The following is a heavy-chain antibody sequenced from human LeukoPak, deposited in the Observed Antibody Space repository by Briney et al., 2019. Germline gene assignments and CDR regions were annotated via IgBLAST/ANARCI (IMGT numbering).Heavy chain of an antibody. CDR3: ARLGGYSYGSFDY. J-gene: IGHJ4*02. CDR1: GGTFSSYA. D-gene: IGHD5-18*01. Sequence: SVKVSCKASGGTFSSYAISWVRQAPGQGLEWMGGIIPIFGTANYAQKFQGRVTITADEPTSTAYMELSSLRSEDTAVYYCARLGGYSYGSFDYWGQGTLVTVSS. CDR2: IIPIFGTA. V-gene: IGHV1-69*13.